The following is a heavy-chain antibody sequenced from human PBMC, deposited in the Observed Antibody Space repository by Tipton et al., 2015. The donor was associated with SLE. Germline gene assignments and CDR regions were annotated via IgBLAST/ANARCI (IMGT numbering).Heavy chain of an antibody. CDR2: IYHSGST. CDR3: ARGQRGWDLLFDL. V-gene: IGHV4-59*11. Sequence: TLSLTCTVSVGSIPSHYWSWVRQSPGTGLEWIAYIYHSGSTTYNPSLKRRVTISIDTSKNQFSLRLSSVTAADTAIDYCARGQRGWDLLFDLWGQGKLVAVSS. CDR1: VGSIPSHY. J-gene: IGHJ4*02. D-gene: IGHD1-26*01.